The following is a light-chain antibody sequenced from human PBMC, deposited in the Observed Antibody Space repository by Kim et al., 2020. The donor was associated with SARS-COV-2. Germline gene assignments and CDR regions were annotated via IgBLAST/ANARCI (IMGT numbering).Light chain of an antibody. V-gene: IGLV2-23*02. CDR1: TSDIGSHNL. CDR2: EVT. Sequence: QSVLTQPASVSGSPGQSITISCTGTTSDIGSHNLVSWYQQHPGKAPKLMIYEVTKRPSGVSDRFSGSKSGNTASLTISGLQAEDEADYSCCSYASSGTSVFGGGTKVTVL. J-gene: IGLJ3*02. CDR3: CSYASSGTSV.